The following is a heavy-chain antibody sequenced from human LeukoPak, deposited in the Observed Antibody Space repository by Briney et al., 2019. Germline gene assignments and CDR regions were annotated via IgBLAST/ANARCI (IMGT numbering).Heavy chain of an antibody. Sequence: SETLSLTCTVSGGFISSYYWSWIRQPPGKGLEWIGYIYYSGSTNYNPSLKSRVTISVDTSKNQLSLKVTSVTAADTAVYYCARLIRYPSSGNYTDVWGKGTTVTVSS. J-gene: IGHJ6*03. D-gene: IGHD1-14*01. CDR1: GGFISSYY. CDR2: IYYSGST. V-gene: IGHV4-59*01. CDR3: ARLIRYPSSGNYTDV.